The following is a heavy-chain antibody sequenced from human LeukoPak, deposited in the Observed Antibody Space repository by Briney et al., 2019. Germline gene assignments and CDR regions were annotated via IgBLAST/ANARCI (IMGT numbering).Heavy chain of an antibody. CDR2: IDHSGST. Sequence: SETLSLTCAVYGGSFSGYYWSWVRQPPGKGREWIGEIDHSGSTNYNPSLKSRVTISVDTSKNQFSLTLSSVTAADTAVYFCARGGEDYYFDYWGQGTLVTVSS. CDR3: ARGGEDYYFDY. J-gene: IGHJ4*02. V-gene: IGHV4-34*01. CDR1: GGSFSGYY. D-gene: IGHD3-16*01.